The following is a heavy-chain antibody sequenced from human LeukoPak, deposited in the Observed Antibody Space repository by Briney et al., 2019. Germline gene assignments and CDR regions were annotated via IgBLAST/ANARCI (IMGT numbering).Heavy chain of an antibody. Sequence: GRSLRLSCAASGFTFSSYGMYWVRQAPGKGLEWVAVISYHGSNKHYADSVKGRFTISRDNSKNTLYLQMNSLRPEDTAVYYCARDGVESMIVVDWYFDLWGRGTLVTVSS. CDR2: ISYHGSNK. J-gene: IGHJ2*01. CDR3: ARDGVESMIVVDWYFDL. CDR1: GFTFSSYG. D-gene: IGHD3-22*01. V-gene: IGHV3-30*03.